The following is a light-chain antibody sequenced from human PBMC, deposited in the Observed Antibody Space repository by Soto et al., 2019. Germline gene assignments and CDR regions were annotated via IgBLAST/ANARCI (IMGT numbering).Light chain of an antibody. J-gene: IGLJ7*01. V-gene: IGLV1-40*01. CDR1: SSNIGAGYD. CDR3: QSYESSLSGWV. CDR2: ANN. Sequence: QLVLTQPPSVSGAPGQRVTISCTGSSSNIGAGYDVHWYRQVPGTAPKLLIYANNNRPSGVPDRFSGSRSGASASLAITGLQAEDDADYYCQSYESSLSGWVFGGGTQLTVL.